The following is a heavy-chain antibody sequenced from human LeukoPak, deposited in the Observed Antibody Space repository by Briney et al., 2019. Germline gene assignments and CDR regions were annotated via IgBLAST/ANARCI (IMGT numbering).Heavy chain of an antibody. CDR3: ARVLFSSSWFLPFDY. J-gene: IGHJ4*02. Sequence: ASVTVSCKASGYTFTGYYMHWVRQAPGQGLEWMGWINPNSGGTNYAQKFQGRVTMTRDTSISTAYMELSRLRSDDTAVYYCARVLFSSSWFLPFDYWGQGTLVTVSS. CDR1: GYTFTGYY. V-gene: IGHV1-2*02. CDR2: INPNSGGT. D-gene: IGHD6-13*01.